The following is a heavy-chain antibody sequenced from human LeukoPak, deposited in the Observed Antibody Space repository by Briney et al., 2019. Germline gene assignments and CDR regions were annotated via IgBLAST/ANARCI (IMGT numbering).Heavy chain of an antibody. D-gene: IGHD2-2*01. CDR2: IKQDGSEK. J-gene: IGHJ4*02. CDR3: VRDRYCSRTSCYYLDY. CDR1: GFTFSSYW. V-gene: IGHV3-7*01. Sequence: GGSLRLSCAASGFTFSSYWMSWVRQAPGKGLEWVANIKQDGSEKNYVDSVKGRFPIFRDNAKNSLYLQMNSMRAEDTAVYYCVRDRYCSRTSCYYLDYWGQGTLVTVSS.